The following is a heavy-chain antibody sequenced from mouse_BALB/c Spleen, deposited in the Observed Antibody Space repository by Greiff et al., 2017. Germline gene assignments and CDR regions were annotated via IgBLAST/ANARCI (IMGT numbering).Heavy chain of an antibody. Sequence: QVQLQQPGAELVKPGASVKMSCKASGYTFTSYNMHWVKQTPEQGLEWIGAIYPGNGDTSYNQKFKGKATLTADKSSSTAYMQLSSLTSEDSAVYYCARSYGNYGGDYWGQGTSVTVSS. D-gene: IGHD2-10*02. CDR1: GYTFTSYN. CDR2: IYPGNGDT. V-gene: IGHV1-12*01. CDR3: ARSYGNYGGDY. J-gene: IGHJ4*01.